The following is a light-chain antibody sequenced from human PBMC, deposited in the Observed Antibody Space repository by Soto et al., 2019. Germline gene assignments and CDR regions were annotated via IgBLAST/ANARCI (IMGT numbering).Light chain of an antibody. J-gene: IGLJ1*01. V-gene: IGLV1-40*01. CDR1: SSNSGATYD. CDR2: GNT. Sequence: QSALTQPPSVSGAPGQRVTISCTGSSSNSGATYDVQWYQQLPGTAPKLLIHGNTDRPSGVPDRFSGSKSGTSASLAITRLQADDEADHSCQSYAATLSVHYVFGTGTKATVL. CDR3: QSYAATLSVHYV.